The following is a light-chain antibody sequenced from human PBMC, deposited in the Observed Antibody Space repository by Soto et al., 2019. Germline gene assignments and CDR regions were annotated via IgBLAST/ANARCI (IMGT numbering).Light chain of an antibody. CDR3: QSYDSSLSGLYV. CDR1: NSNIGGNT. V-gene: IGLV1-44*01. Sequence: QSALTQPPSASGTPGQRVTISCSGSNSNIGGNTVNWYQQLPGAAPKLLMYSNDQRPSGVPDRFSGSKFGTSASLAITGLQAEDEADYYCQSYDSSLSGLYVFGTGTKVTVL. J-gene: IGLJ1*01. CDR2: SND.